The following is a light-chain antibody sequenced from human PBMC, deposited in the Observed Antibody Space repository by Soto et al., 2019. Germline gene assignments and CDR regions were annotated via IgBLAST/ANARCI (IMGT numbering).Light chain of an antibody. CDR1: SSDVGAYYY. CDR2: EVS. Sequence: QSALTQPASVSGSPGESITISCTGTSSDVGAYYYVSWYQQHPDKAPKLIIYEVSHRPSGVSNRFSGSKSVNTATLTISGLQAEDEADYYCSSYTSSSTRVFGTGTKLTVL. CDR3: SSYTSSSTRV. J-gene: IGLJ1*01. V-gene: IGLV2-14*03.